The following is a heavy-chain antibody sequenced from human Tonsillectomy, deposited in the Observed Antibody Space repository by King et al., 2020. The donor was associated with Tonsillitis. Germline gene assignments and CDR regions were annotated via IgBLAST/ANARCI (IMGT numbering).Heavy chain of an antibody. V-gene: IGHV3-33*01. J-gene: IGHJ3*02. D-gene: IGHD1-1*01. CDR3: ASPGGTFDI. CDR1: GFTFSSYG. Sequence: VQLVESGGGVVQPGMSLRLSCAASGFTFSSYGMHWVRQAPGKGLEWVAVIWYDGSNKYYADSVKGRFTISRDNSKKPLYLQMNSLRAEDTAVYYCASPGGTFDIWGQGTMVTVSS. CDR2: IWYDGSNK.